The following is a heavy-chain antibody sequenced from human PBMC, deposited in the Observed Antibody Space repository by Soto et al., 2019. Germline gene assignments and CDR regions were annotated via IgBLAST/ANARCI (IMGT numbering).Heavy chain of an antibody. J-gene: IGHJ5*02. CDR3: ARVRVSGYEFDP. D-gene: IGHD5-12*01. CDR1: GFTFRRYW. CDR2: INPDGWTT. Sequence: EAQLVESGGGLVQPGGSLRLSCAASGFTFRRYWMHWVRQPPVKGLVRVSRINPDGWTTNYADSVKGRCTLSREDANDTLYLQMLSRRAEDPAVYYCARVRVSGYEFDPWGQGTLITVSS. V-gene: IGHV3-74*01.